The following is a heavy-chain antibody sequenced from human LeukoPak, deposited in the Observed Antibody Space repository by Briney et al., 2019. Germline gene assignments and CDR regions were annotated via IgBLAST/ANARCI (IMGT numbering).Heavy chain of an antibody. D-gene: IGHD2-21*02. V-gene: IGHV4-59*08. CDR3: ARHDSVVYYGMDV. J-gene: IGHJ6*02. CDR1: GGSIRSYY. Sequence: PSETLSLTCTVCGGSIRSYYWSWIRQHPGKGLEWIGYIYYSGSTKYNPSLKSRVTISVDTSKNQFSLNVSSVTAADTAVYYCARHDSVVYYGMDVWGQGTTVTVCS. CDR2: IYYSGST.